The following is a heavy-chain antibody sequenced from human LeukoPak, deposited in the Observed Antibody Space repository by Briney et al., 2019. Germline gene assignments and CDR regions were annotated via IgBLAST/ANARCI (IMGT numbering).Heavy chain of an antibody. J-gene: IGHJ4*02. Sequence: PGRSLRLSCAASRFTFSSYGMRWGRQAPGKGVVWGGVVSYDGSNKYYADSVLGRFTISRDNSKYTLYLQMNSPRAEDMAVYYCAKESAVKFGELLFYFDYWGQGTLVTVSS. CDR3: AKESAVKFGELLFYFDY. CDR2: VSYDGSNK. D-gene: IGHD3-10*01. V-gene: IGHV3-30*18. CDR1: RFTFSSYG.